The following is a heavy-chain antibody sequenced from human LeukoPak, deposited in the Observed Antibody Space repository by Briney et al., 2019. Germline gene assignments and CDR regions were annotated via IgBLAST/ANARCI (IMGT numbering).Heavy chain of an antibody. J-gene: IGHJ5*02. Sequence: GRSLRLSCAASGFTFSSYGMHWVRQAPGKGLEWVAVISYDGSNKYYADSVKGRFTISRDNSKNTLYLQMNSLRAEDTAVYYCAKDLDYCDNWFDPWGQGTLVTVSS. D-gene: IGHD3-22*01. CDR3: AKDLDYCDNWFDP. CDR2: ISYDGSNK. CDR1: GFTFSSYG. V-gene: IGHV3-30*18.